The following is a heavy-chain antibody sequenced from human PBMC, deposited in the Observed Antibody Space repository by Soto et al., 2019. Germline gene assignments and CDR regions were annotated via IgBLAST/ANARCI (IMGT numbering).Heavy chain of an antibody. J-gene: IGHJ6*03. D-gene: IGHD1-20*01. Sequence: QVQLVQSGAEVKKPGSSVKVSCKASGGTFSTYTISWVRQAPGQGLEWMGRIIPILGIANYAQKFQGRVTITADKSTSTAYMELSSLRSEDTAVYYCAREGNNWNYYYYYYMDVWGKGTTVTVSS. CDR1: GGTFSTYT. CDR3: AREGNNWNYYYYYYMDV. V-gene: IGHV1-69*08. CDR2: IIPILGIA.